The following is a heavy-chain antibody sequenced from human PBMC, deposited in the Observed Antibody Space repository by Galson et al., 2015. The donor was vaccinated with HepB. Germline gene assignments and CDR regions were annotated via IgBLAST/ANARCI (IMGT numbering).Heavy chain of an antibody. J-gene: IGHJ4*02. CDR2: INPSGGST. D-gene: IGHD3-22*01. CDR1: GYTFTSYY. Sequence: SVKVSCKASGYTFTSYYMHWVRQAPGQGLEWMGIINPSGGSTSYAQKLQGRVTMTRDTSTSTVYMELSSLRFEDTAVYYCARGPIKNSSGYPFDYWGQGTLVTVSS. V-gene: IGHV1-46*01. CDR3: ARGPIKNSSGYPFDY.